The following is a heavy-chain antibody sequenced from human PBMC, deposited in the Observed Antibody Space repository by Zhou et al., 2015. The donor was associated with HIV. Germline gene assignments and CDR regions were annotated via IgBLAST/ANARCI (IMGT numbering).Heavy chain of an antibody. CDR1: SFSFSNYA. V-gene: IGHV3-23*03. J-gene: IGHJ5*01. D-gene: IGHD6-19*01. Sequence: EVQLLESGGDLVQPGGSLRLSCTASSFSFSNYAMSWVRQAPGKGLEWVSGIYIDGDTHYADSVKGRFTLSRDNSKNTLNLQMNSLRVEDTAVYYCAREINVSGWFVSWGQGTLVTVSS. CDR2: IYIDGDT. CDR3: AREINVSGWFVS.